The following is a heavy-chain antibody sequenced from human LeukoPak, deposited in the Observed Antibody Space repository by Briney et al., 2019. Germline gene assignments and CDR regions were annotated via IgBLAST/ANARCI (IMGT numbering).Heavy chain of an antibody. J-gene: IGHJ4*02. D-gene: IGHD6-13*01. CDR3: ARGVLYAGSWYFDY. CDR2: IYSGGTT. CDR1: GFTVTGNY. V-gene: IGHV3-53*01. Sequence: PGGSLRLPCAASGFTVTGNYMSWVRQAPGMGLEWVSVIYSGGTTYYADSVKGRFTISKDNSKNTLYLQMNSLRAEDTAVYYCARGVLYAGSWYFDYWGQGILVTVSS.